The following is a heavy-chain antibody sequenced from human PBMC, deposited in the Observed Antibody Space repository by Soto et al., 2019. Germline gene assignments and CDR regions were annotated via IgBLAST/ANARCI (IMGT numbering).Heavy chain of an antibody. J-gene: IGHJ5*02. V-gene: IGHV3-7*01. Sequence: GGSLRLSCAASGFTFSSYWMSWVRQAPGKGLEWVANIKQDGSEKYYVDSVKGRFTISRDNAKNSLYLQMNSLRAEDTAVYYCARARAIAAAGTRFPNWFDPWGQGTLVTVSS. CDR3: ARARAIAAAGTRFPNWFDP. D-gene: IGHD6-13*01. CDR2: IKQDGSEK. CDR1: GFTFSSYW.